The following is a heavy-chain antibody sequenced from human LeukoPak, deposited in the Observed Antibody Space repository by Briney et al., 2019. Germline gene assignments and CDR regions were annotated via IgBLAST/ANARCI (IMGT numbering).Heavy chain of an antibody. V-gene: IGHV3-23*01. J-gene: IGHJ3*02. D-gene: IGHD6-13*01. CDR1: GFTSIAYA. CDR2: ISGGGVTT. CDR3: AKRQQLNDAFDI. Sequence: PGGSLRLSCVGSGFTSIAYALTWARQAPGKGLEWVSGISGGGVTTYYADSVKGRFTISRDNSKNTLYLQMNSLRAEDTAVYYCAKRQQLNDAFDIWGQGTMVTVSS.